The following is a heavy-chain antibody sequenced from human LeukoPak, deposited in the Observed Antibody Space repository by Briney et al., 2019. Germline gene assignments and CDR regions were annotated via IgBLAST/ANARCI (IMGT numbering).Heavy chain of an antibody. J-gene: IGHJ4*02. V-gene: IGHV4-61*02. D-gene: IGHD3-22*01. CDR1: GGSISSGSYY. CDR3: ARAPKYYYDSSGYSYYYFDY. CDR2: IYTSGST. Sequence: PSQTLSLTCTVSGGSISSGSYYWSWIRQPAGKGLEWIGSIYTSGSTNYNPSLKSRVTISVDTSKNQFSLKLSSVTAADTAVYYCARAPKYYYDSSGYSYYYFDYWGQGTLVTVSS.